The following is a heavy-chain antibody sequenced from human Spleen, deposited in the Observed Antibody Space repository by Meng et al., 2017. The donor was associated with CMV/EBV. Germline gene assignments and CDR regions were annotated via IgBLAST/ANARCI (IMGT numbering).Heavy chain of an antibody. CDR3: ATSRYCSSTSCQPSAP. CDR1: GGSFSGYY. V-gene: IGHV4-34*01. Sequence: AGSLRLSCAVYGGSFSGYYWSWIRQPPGKGLKWSGDINHSGSTNYNPSLKSRVTISVDTSKNQFSQKLSTVTAADTAVYYCATSRYCSSTSCQPSAPWGQGTLVTVSS. D-gene: IGHD2-2*01. J-gene: IGHJ5*02. CDR2: INHSGST.